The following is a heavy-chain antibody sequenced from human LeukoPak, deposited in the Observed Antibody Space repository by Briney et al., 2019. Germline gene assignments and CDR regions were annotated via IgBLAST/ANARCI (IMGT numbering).Heavy chain of an antibody. D-gene: IGHD2-2*01. CDR1: GFTFSSYS. V-gene: IGHV3-21*01. Sequence: PGGSLRLSCAASGFTFSSYSMNWVRQAPGKGLEWVSSISSSSSYIYYADSVKGRFTISRDNAKNSLYLQMNSLRAEDTAVYYCARAPPEKYQYYYYMDVWGKGTTVTVSS. J-gene: IGHJ6*03. CDR3: ARAPPEKYQYYYYMDV. CDR2: ISSSSSYI.